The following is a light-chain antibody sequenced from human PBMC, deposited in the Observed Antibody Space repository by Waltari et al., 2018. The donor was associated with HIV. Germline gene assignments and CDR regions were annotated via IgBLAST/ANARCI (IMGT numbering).Light chain of an antibody. Sequence: QSVLTQPPSVSAAPGQRVTISCSGSISTMEDKYVSWYQQFPGTAPKLLMYEKNRRPSVIPDRFSASKSGASATLVITGVQPGDEGDYYCGTWDSTWVFGGGTSLTVL. V-gene: IGLV1-51*02. CDR1: ISTMEDKY. J-gene: IGLJ2*01. CDR3: GTWDSTWV. CDR2: EKN.